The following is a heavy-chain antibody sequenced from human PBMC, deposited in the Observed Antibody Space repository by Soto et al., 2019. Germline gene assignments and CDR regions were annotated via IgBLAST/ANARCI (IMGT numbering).Heavy chain of an antibody. J-gene: IGHJ2*01. D-gene: IGHD4-4*01. CDR3: ASGPNDYTAFDL. Sequence: QVQLVQSGAEVKKPGASVKVSCKASGYTFTSYDINWVRQATGQGLEWMGWMNPNSGNTGYAQKFQGRVTMTTNTSISTAYMELSSLRSEDTAVYYCASGPNDYTAFDLWGRGTLVTVSS. V-gene: IGHV1-8*01. CDR2: MNPNSGNT. CDR1: GYTFTSYD.